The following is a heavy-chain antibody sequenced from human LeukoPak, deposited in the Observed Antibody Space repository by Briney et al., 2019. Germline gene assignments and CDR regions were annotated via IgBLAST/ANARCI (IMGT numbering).Heavy chain of an antibody. CDR2: IYPGDSDT. Sequence: GESLKISLKGSGYSLTYYWIGWVRQMPGKGLDGMGIIYPGDSDTKYRPSFQGQVTISVDKSISTAYLQWSSLKASDSAMYYCTRQDGNSKYYFEYWGQGTLGTVSS. J-gene: IGHJ4*02. D-gene: IGHD1-1*01. V-gene: IGHV5-51*01. CDR1: GYSLTYYW. CDR3: TRQDGNSKYYFEY.